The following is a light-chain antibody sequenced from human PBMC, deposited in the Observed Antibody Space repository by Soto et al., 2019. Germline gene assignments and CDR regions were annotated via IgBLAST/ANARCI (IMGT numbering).Light chain of an antibody. J-gene: IGKJ4*01. Sequence: EIVMTQSPATLSVSPGERATLSCRASQSICSNLAWYQQKPGQAPQLLVYGTSTRATGIPDRFTGSGCGTEYTLTVCSLQSEDFAIYYCQQYSNWSPVTFGGGTKVEI. CDR2: GTS. CDR3: QQYSNWSPVT. CDR1: QSICSN. V-gene: IGKV3-15*01.